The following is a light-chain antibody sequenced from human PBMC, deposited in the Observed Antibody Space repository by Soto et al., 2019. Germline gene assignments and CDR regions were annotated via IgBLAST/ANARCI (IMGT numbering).Light chain of an antibody. Sequence: QSVLTQPASVSGSPGQSITISCTGTSSDVGGYNHVSWYQLHPGKAPKLMVYEVSNRPSGVSNRFSGSKSGNTASLTISGLQAEDEADYYCGTWDSSLSAVVFGGGTQLTVL. V-gene: IGLV2-14*01. J-gene: IGLJ2*01. CDR2: EVS. CDR3: GTWDSSLSAVV. CDR1: SSDVGGYNH.